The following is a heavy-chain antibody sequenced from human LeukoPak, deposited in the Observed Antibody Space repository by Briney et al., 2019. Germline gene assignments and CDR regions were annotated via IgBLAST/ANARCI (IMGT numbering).Heavy chain of an antibody. CDR1: GYTFTSYD. CDR3: ARDRRKGIVVVPAASFDY. J-gene: IGHJ4*02. Sequence: ASVKVSCKASGYTFTSYDINWVRQATGQGLEWMGWMNPNSGNTGYAQKFQGRVTITADESTSTAYMELSSLRSEDTAVYYRARDRRKGIVVVPAASFDYWGRGTLVTVSS. D-gene: IGHD2-2*01. CDR2: MNPNSGNT. V-gene: IGHV1-8*03.